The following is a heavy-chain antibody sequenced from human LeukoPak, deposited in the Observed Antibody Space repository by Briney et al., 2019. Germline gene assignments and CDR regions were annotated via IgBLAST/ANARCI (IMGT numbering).Heavy chain of an antibody. CDR1: GYTLTELS. CDR3: ATEGASGSYSQGLIWDY. V-gene: IGHV1-24*01. CDR2: FDPEDGET. J-gene: IGHJ4*02. D-gene: IGHD1-26*01. Sequence: GASVKVSCKVSGYTLTELSMHWVRQAPGKGLEWMGGFDPEDGETIYAQKFQGRVTMTEDTSTDTAYMEPSSLRSEDTAVYYCATEGASGSYSQGLIWDYWGQGTLVTVSS.